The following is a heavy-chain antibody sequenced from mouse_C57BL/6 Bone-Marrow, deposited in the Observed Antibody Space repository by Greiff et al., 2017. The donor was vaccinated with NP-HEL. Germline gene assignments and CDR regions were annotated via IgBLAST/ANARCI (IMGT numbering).Heavy chain of an antibody. CDR2: INPSNGGT. J-gene: IGHJ3*01. CDR1: GYTFTGYW. CDR3: ARGDYYGSSYVAWFAY. Sequence: QVQLQQPGTELVKPGASVKLSCTASGYTFTGYWMHWVKQRPGQGLEWIGKINPSNGGTNYNEKFKGKATMTVDKSSSTAYMQLSSLTSEDSAVYYCARGDYYGSSYVAWFAYWGQGTLVTVSA. D-gene: IGHD1-1*01. V-gene: IGHV1-53*01.